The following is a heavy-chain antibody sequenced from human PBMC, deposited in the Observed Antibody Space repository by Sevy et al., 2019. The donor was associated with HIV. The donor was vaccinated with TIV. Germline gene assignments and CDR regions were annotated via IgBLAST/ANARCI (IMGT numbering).Heavy chain of an antibody. Sequence: GGSLRLSCTASGFTFGDYAMSWFRQAPGKGLEWVGSIRSKAYGGTTEYAASVKGRFTISRDDSKSIAYLQMNSLKTEDTAVYYCTRDRGCSSTSCYVSFDYWGQGTLVTVSS. V-gene: IGHV3-49*03. CDR3: TRDRGCSSTSCYVSFDY. CDR2: IRSKAYGGTT. J-gene: IGHJ4*02. CDR1: GFTFGDYA. D-gene: IGHD2-2*01.